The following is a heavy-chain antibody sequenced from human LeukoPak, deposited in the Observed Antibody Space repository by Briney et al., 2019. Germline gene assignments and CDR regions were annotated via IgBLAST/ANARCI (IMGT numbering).Heavy chain of an antibody. CDR3: ARLAVVVPAAIPKYYFDY. V-gene: IGHV4-39*01. D-gene: IGHD2-2*02. CDR2: IYYSGST. J-gene: IGHJ4*02. Sequence: SETLSLTCTVSGGSISSSSYYWGWIRQPPGKGLEWIGSIYYSGSTYYNPSLKSRVTISVDTSKNQFSLKLSSVAAADTAVYYCARLAVVVPAAIPKYYFDYWGQGTLVTVSS. CDR1: GGSISSSSYY.